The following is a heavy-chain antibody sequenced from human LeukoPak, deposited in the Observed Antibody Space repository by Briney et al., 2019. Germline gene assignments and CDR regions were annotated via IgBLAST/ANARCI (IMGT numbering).Heavy chain of an antibody. CDR1: GFTFSSYA. D-gene: IGHD3-22*01. Sequence: SGRSLRLSCAASGFTFSSYAMHWVRQAPGKGLEWVAVISYDGSNKYYADTVKGRFTISRDNSKNTLYVQVNSMGTEDTAAYYCAKGSYYDSSGSFYFDYWGQGTLVTVSS. CDR2: ISYDGSNK. J-gene: IGHJ4*02. V-gene: IGHV3-30*04. CDR3: AKGSYYDSSGSFYFDY.